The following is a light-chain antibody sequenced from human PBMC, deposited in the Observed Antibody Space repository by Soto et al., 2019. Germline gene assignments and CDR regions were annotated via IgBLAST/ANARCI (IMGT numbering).Light chain of an antibody. CDR3: CSYAGSYNYV. J-gene: IGLJ1*01. Sequence: QSALTQPASVSGSPGQSITISCTGTSSAVGGYNYVSWYQHHPGKAPKLLIYDVSNRPSGVSNRFSGSKSDNTASLTISGLQPEDEADYYCCSYAGSYNYVFGTGTKVTVL. CDR1: SSAVGGYNY. V-gene: IGLV2-14*03. CDR2: DVS.